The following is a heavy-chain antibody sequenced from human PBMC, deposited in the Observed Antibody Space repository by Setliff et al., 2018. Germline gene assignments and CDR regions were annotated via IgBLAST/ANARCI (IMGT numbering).Heavy chain of an antibody. CDR1: GYSISSGYI. Sequence: PSETLSLTCTVSGYSISSGYIWGWIRQPPGKGLEWVGNIGHTGSINYNPSLKSRVTISVDTSKNQFSLKLSSVTAADTAVYYCARDWALIRYFDLTLDVWGQGTTVTVSS. V-gene: IGHV4-38-2*02. J-gene: IGHJ6*02. CDR2: IGHTGSI. D-gene: IGHD3-9*01. CDR3: ARDWALIRYFDLTLDV.